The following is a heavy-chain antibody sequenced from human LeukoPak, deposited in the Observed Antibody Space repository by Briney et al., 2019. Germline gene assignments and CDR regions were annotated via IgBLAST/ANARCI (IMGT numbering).Heavy chain of an antibody. J-gene: IGHJ3*01. Sequence: GGSLRLSCAASGFTFSSYWMHWVRQAPGKGLVWVSHINSDGSSTAYADSVKGRFTISRDNAKNTLYLQMNSLRAEDTAVYYCARSSYSSSSSVWGQGTMVTVSS. CDR2: INSDGSST. D-gene: IGHD6-6*01. CDR3: ARSSYSSSSSV. CDR1: GFTFSSYW. V-gene: IGHV3-74*01.